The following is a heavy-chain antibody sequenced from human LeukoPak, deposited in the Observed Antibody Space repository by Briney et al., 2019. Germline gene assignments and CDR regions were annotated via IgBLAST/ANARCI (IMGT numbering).Heavy chain of an antibody. V-gene: IGHV3-7*01. Sequence: GGSLRLSCAASGFTFSSYAMHWVRQAPGKGLEWVANIKQDGSEKFYVDSVKGRFTISRDNAKNSLYLQMNSLRAEDTAVYYCARRVYGDYGYYFDYWGQGTLVTVSS. J-gene: IGHJ4*02. CDR3: ARRVYGDYGYYFDY. CDR1: GFTFSSYA. D-gene: IGHD4-17*01. CDR2: IKQDGSEK.